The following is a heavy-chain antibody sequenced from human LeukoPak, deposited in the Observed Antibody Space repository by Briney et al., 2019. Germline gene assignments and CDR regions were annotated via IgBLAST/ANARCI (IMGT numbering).Heavy chain of an antibody. CDR2: INWNGGGT. CDR1: GYSFKDYG. V-gene: IGHV3-20*04. CDR3: AKHLTATNTYIFFGLDV. Sequence: GGSLRLSCAATGYSFKDYGMHGVRQPPGKGVEWVSAINWNGGGTDYADSLKGRFTIFRDTAKNFLYLQLSSLRPEDTALYYCAKHLTATNTYIFFGLDVWGQGTSVTASS. J-gene: IGHJ6*02. D-gene: IGHD1-26*01.